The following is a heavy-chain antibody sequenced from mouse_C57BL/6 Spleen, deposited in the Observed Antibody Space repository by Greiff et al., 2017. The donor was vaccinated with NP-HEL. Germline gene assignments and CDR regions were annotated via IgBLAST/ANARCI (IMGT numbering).Heavy chain of an antibody. V-gene: IGHV1-69*01. J-gene: IGHJ2*01. CDR2: IDPSDSYP. CDR1: GYTFTSYW. D-gene: IGHD1-1*01. CDR3: ARGANFDY. Sequence: VQLQQPGAELVMPGASVKLSCKASGYTFTSYWMHWVKQRPGQGLEWIGEIDPSDSYPNYNQKFKGKSTLTVDKSSSTAYMQLSSLTSEDSAVYYCARGANFDYWGQGTTLTVSS.